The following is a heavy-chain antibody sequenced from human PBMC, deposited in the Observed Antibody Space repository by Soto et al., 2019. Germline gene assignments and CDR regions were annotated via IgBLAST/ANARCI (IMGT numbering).Heavy chain of an antibody. CDR2: ISTGSSTI. CDR1: GFTFSTYS. D-gene: IGHD3-22*01. J-gene: IGHJ4*02. V-gene: IGHV3-48*02. CDR3: ASAKYYYDSSGYYYFDY. Sequence: GGSLRLSCAASGFTFSTYSMNWVRQAPGKGLEWVSYISTGSSTIYYADSVKGRFTISRDNAKNSLYLQMNSLRDEDTAVYYCASAKYYYDSSGYYYFDYWGQGTLVTVSS.